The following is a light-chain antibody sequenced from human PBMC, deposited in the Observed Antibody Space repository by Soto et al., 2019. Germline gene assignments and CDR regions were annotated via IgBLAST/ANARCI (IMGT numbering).Light chain of an antibody. Sequence: QSALTQPASVSGSPGQSITISCTGTSSDVGTYNLVSWYQQHPGKAPKLMIYEGTKRPSGVSNRFSGSKSGNSASLTISGLQAEDEADYYCSSYAGGYTYVFGTGTQLTVL. CDR1: SSDVGTYNL. J-gene: IGLJ1*01. CDR2: EGT. V-gene: IGLV2-23*01. CDR3: SSYAGGYTYV.